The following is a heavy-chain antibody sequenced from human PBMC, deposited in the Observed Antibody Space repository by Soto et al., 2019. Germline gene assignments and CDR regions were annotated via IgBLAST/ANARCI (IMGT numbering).Heavy chain of an antibody. CDR3: ARHMMASVGGRYFDY. V-gene: IGHV6-1*01. D-gene: IGHD3-16*01. CDR2: TYYRSKWYS. Sequence: PSQTLSLTCTISGDSVSSSSAAWNWIRQSPSRGLEWLGRTYYRSKWYSDYALPVQSRLTITPDTSKNQFSLQLNSVTPDDTAIYYCARHMMASVGGRYFDYWGQGVLVTVSS. CDR1: GDSVSSSSAA. J-gene: IGHJ4*02.